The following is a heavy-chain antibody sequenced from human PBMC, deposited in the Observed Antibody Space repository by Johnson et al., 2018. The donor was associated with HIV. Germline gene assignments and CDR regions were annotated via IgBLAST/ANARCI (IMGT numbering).Heavy chain of an antibody. D-gene: IGHD3-10*01. Sequence: EVQLVESGGGFVQPGGSLRLSCAASGFSLRTYDMHWVRQTTGRGLEWVSEIDTDGDTYYPGSVKGRFSTSRDNDRNSVHLQMNNLRADDTAVYYCARRSIQSYGFDIWGQGTMVTMSS. CDR1: GFSLRTYD. V-gene: IGHV3-13*01. J-gene: IGHJ3*02. CDR2: IDTDGDT. CDR3: ARRSIQSYGFDI.